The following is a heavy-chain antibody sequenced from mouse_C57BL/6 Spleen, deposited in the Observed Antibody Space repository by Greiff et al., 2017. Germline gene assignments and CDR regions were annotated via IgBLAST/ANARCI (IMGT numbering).Heavy chain of an antibody. CDR3: ASYYYYGYYFDY. J-gene: IGHJ2*01. CDR1: GFTFSSYT. D-gene: IGHD1-1*01. V-gene: IGHV5-9*01. Sequence: EVHLVESGGGLVKPGGSLKLSCAASGFTFSSYTMSWVRQTPEQRLEWVATISGGGGNIYYPDRVQGRFTISRDNAKNTLYLQMRSLRSEGTALYSCASYYYYGYYFDYWGQGTTLTVSS. CDR2: ISGGGGNI.